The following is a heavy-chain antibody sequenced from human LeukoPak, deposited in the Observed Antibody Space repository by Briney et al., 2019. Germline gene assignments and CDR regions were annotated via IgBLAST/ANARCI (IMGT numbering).Heavy chain of an antibody. D-gene: IGHD3-22*01. CDR2: IKQDGSEK. J-gene: IGHJ4*02. V-gene: IGHV3-7*01. CDR1: GFTFSSYW. CDR3: AREGWYYYDSSGYFDY. Sequence: PGGSLRLSCAASGFTFSSYWMSWVRQAPGKGLEWVANIKQDGSEKYYVDSVKGRFTISRDNAKNSLYLQMNSLRAEDTAVYYCAREGWYYYDSSGYFDYWGQGTLVTVSS.